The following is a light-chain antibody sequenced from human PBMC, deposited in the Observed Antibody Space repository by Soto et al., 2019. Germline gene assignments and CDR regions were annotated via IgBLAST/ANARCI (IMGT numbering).Light chain of an antibody. Sequence: ELVLTQSPGTLSLSPGERATLSCRASQTVNNNYLAWYQQIPGQAPRLLISGASGRATGTPDRFSGSASGTAFTLTISRLEPEDFAVYYCQQYGSSPLTFGGGTKVDIK. CDR1: QTVNNNY. CDR2: GAS. V-gene: IGKV3-20*01. CDR3: QQYGSSPLT. J-gene: IGKJ4*01.